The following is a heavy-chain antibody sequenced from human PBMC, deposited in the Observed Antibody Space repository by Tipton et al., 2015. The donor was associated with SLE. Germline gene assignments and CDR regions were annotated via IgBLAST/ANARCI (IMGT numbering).Heavy chain of an antibody. CDR1: GDSIGPYH. CDR2: IYYTMSA. D-gene: IGHD3-22*01. Sequence: TLSLTCTVSGDSIGPYHWNWVRQSPGKGLEWIGYIYYTMSAYYNPSLKSRVIISLDTSKNHFSLKLSSVTAADTAVYYCARVPRTFYYDYSGHFDYWGPGTLVTVSS. J-gene: IGHJ4*02. V-gene: IGHV4-59*06. CDR3: ARVPRTFYYDYSGHFDY.